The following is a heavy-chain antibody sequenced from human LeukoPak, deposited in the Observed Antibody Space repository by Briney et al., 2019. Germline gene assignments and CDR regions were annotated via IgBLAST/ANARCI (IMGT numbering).Heavy chain of an antibody. CDR3: ARNSRYSFDI. Sequence: GGSLRLSCAASGFTFSSYWMSWVRQAPGKGLEWVAHIKSDGSEKYYVDSVKGRFTTSRDNAKNSLYLPMNSLRAEDTAVYYCARNSRYSFDIWGQGTMVTVSS. CDR2: IKSDGSEK. D-gene: IGHD4-11*01. J-gene: IGHJ3*02. V-gene: IGHV3-7*04. CDR1: GFTFSSYW.